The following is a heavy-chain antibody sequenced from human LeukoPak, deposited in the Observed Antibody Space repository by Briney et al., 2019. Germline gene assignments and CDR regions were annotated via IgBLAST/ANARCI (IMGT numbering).Heavy chain of an antibody. CDR1: GYTFTGYY. V-gene: IGHV1-2*02. CDR3: ARARFYGSSTSIFNNWFDP. J-gene: IGHJ5*02. Sequence: ASVKVSYKASGYTFTGYYMHWVRQAPGQGLEWMGWINPNSGGTNYAQKFQGRVTMTRDTSISTAYMELSRLRSDDTAVYYCARARFYGSSTSIFNNWFDPWGQGTLVTVSS. CDR2: INPNSGGT. D-gene: IGHD2-2*01.